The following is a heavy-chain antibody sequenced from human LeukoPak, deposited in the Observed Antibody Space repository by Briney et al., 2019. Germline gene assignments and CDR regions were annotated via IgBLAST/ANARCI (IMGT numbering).Heavy chain of an antibody. J-gene: IGHJ4*02. CDR1: GGSISSGSYY. V-gene: IGHV4-61*02. CDR2: IYTSGST. D-gene: IGHD5-12*01. Sequence: SQTLSLTWTVSGGSISSGSYYWSWIRQPAGKGLEWIGRIYTSGSTNYNPSLKSRVTISVDTSKNQFSLKLSSVTAADTAVYYCASVADDDYWGQGTLVTVSS. CDR3: ASVADDDY.